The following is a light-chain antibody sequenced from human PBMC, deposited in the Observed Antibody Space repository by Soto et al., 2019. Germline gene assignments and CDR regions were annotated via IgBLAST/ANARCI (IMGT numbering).Light chain of an antibody. J-gene: IGKJ4*01. V-gene: IGKV3-11*01. Sequence: EIVLTQSPATLSLSPGERATLSCRASQSVRSYLAWYQQKPGQPPRLLIYGASNRATGIPARFSGSGSGTDFTLTISSIEPEDFAVYYCQPRGNWPHLTFGGGTKVEIK. CDR2: GAS. CDR3: QPRGNWPHLT. CDR1: QSVRSY.